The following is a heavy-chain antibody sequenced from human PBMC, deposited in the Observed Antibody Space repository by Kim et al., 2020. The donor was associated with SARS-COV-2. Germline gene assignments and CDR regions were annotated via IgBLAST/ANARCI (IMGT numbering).Heavy chain of an antibody. CDR1: GFIFRNYG. CDR3: XXESXXXVEXXFDX. J-gene: IGHJ3*02. CDR2: XWFDGXNK. Sequence: GGSLRLSCAASGFIFRNYGMHWVRQAPRKGLXXVTVXWFDGXNKYYRDSVKGRXXXSRXXXKNXXXLXXXSLRXXDTAXXYCXXESXXXVEXXFDXXXQGTXXTV. V-gene: IGHV3-33*01.